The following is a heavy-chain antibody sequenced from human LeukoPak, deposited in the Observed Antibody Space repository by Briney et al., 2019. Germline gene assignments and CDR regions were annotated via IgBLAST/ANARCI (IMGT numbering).Heavy chain of an antibody. V-gene: IGHV4-34*01. CDR1: GESLSGHY. Sequence: SETLSLTCAVSGESLSGHYWSWIRQPPGEGLEWIGEISHSGITYYNPSLASRITISVDTAGRQFSLKVNSVTAADTAMYYCARLRGRSLEHPFGAFDIWGQGTMVTVSS. D-gene: IGHD3-3*01. J-gene: IGHJ3*02. CDR2: ISHSGIT. CDR3: ARLRGRSLEHPFGAFDI.